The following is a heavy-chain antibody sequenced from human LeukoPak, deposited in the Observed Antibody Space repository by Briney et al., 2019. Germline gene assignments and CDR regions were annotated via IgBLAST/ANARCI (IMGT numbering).Heavy chain of an antibody. D-gene: IGHD6-13*01. Sequence: ASVKVSCKASGYTFIGYYMHWVRQAPGQGLEWMGWINPNSGGTNYAQKFQGRVTMTRDTSISTAYMELSRLRSDDTAVYYCARDLSSSWSPRFDPWGQGTLVTVSS. V-gene: IGHV1-2*02. CDR3: ARDLSSSWSPRFDP. CDR1: GYTFIGYY. CDR2: INPNSGGT. J-gene: IGHJ5*02.